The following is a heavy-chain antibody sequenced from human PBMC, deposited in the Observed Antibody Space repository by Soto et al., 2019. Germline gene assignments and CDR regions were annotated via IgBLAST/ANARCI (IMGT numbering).Heavy chain of an antibody. CDR1: GFTFSSYW. V-gene: IGHV3-74*01. CDR2: INSDGSST. Sequence: PGESLKISCAASGFTFSSYWMHWVRQAPGKGLVWVSRINSDGSSTSYADSVKGRFTISRDNAKNTLYLQMNSLRAEDTAVYYCARGTWDYDILTGYYSAYWGQGTLVTVSS. CDR3: ARGTWDYDILTGYYSAY. J-gene: IGHJ4*02. D-gene: IGHD3-9*01.